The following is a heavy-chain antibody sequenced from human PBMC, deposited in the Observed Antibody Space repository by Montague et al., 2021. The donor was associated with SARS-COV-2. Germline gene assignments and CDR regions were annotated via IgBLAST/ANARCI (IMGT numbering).Heavy chain of an antibody. CDR1: GFTFSSYW. D-gene: IGHD5-12*01. V-gene: IGHV3-7*05. CDR3: ARDFAHYTGYVAGYFDY. Sequence: SLSLSCAASGFTFSSYWMSWVRQASGKGLEWVASIKEGGSENDYVESVKGRFTISRDNAKNSLHLQMNSLRADDTAVYYCARDFAHYTGYVAGYFDYWGQGTLVTVSS. CDR2: IKEGGSEN. J-gene: IGHJ4*02.